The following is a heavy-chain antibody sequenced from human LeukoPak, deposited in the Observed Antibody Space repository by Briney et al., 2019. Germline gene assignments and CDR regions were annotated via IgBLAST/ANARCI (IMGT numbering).Heavy chain of an antibody. CDR1: GGSFSGYY. V-gene: IGHV4-34*01. J-gene: IGHJ4*02. CDR2: INHSGST. Sequence: PSETLSLTCAVYGGSFSGYYWSWIRQPPEKGRGWIGEINHSGSTNYNPSLKSRVTISVDTSKNQFSLKLSSVTAADTAVYYCARVHREYSSSPRDYWGQGTLVTVSS. CDR3: ARVHREYSSSPRDY. D-gene: IGHD6-6*01.